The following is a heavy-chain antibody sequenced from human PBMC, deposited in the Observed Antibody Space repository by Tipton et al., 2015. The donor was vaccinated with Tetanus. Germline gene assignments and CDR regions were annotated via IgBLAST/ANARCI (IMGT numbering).Heavy chain of an antibody. Sequence: LVKPTQTLSLTCTVSGGSISSGGYYWSWIRQHPGKRLEWSGDIYYSGSTYYNPSLKSRVTISVDTSKNQFSLKLNSVNAAVTAVDYCARDQARGARGWNYFDYWGQGTLVTVSS. CDR3: ARDQARGARGWNYFDY. D-gene: IGHD1-26*01. CDR1: GGSISSGGYY. CDR2: IYYSGST. V-gene: IGHV4-31*03. J-gene: IGHJ4*02.